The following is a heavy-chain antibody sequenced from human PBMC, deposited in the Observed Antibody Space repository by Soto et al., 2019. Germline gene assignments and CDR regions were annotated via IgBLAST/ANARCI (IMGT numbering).Heavy chain of an antibody. V-gene: IGHV3-30*18. Sequence: GGSLRLSCAPSGFSFSDFGMHWVRQAPGKGLEWVAAISHDGSNQYYGDSVKGRFSISRDHSNNRLYLQMNNLKVEDSAIYYCAKETRSRAVTATRVNGMDVWGQGTTVTVSS. J-gene: IGHJ6*02. CDR3: AKETRSRAVTATRVNGMDV. CDR2: ISHDGSNQ. D-gene: IGHD2-21*02. CDR1: GFSFSDFG.